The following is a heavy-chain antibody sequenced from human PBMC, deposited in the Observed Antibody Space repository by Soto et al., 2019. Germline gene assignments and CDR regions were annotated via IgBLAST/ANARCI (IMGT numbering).Heavy chain of an antibody. CDR2: MNPNSGNT. Sequence: ASVKVCCKASGCTFTSYGINWVRQATGQGLEWMGWMNPNSGNTGYAQKFQGRVTMTRNTSISTAYTELSSLRSEDTAGYYCALVARPGGYYYYSYMYVWGKGTTFTIS. V-gene: IGHV1-8*01. D-gene: IGHD6-6*01. CDR3: ALVARPGGYYYYSYMYV. J-gene: IGHJ6*03. CDR1: GCTFTSYG.